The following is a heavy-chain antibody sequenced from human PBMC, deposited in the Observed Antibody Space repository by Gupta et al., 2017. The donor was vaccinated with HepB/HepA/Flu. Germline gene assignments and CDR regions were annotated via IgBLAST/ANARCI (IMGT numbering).Heavy chain of an antibody. V-gene: IGHV3-21*01. CDR3: ARDLNLNRDY. CDR2: INHDGNKI. D-gene: IGHD1-14*01. CDR1: GFPFSRYP. J-gene: IGHJ4*02. Sequence: EVQLLASGGGLVKPGRTLRLSCLASGFPFSRYPMNWVRQAPGKGLELFSSINHDGNKINYADSVKGRFTISRDNAENSLYLQMNSLTAEDTAVYYCARDLNLNRDYWGQGTLVAVSS.